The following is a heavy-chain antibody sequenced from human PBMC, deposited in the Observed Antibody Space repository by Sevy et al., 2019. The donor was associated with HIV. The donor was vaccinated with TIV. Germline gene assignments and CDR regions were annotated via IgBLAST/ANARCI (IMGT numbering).Heavy chain of an antibody. CDR2: IWYDGSNK. J-gene: IGHJ4*02. V-gene: IGHV3-33*06. CDR1: GFTFSSYG. D-gene: IGHD2-2*01. Sequence: GGSLRLSCAASGFTFSSYGMHWVRQAPGKGLEWVAVIWYDGSNKYYAHSVKGRFTISRDNSKNTLYLQMNSLRAEDTAVYYCAKGDCSSTSCYVDYWGQGTLVTVSS. CDR3: AKGDCSSTSCYVDY.